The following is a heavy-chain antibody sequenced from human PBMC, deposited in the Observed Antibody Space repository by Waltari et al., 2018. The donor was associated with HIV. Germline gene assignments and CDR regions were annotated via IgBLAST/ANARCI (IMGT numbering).Heavy chain of an antibody. Sequence: EEQLVESGGTLLQPGRSLRLSCAASGFSFDDYAMHWVRQAPGKVLGWVSGISWGGGSTGYAESVRGRFTISRDNAKNSLYLEMNSLRVEDTALYYCAKDRHRIFGVDAYGMDVWGQGTTVTVS. D-gene: IGHD3-3*01. CDR3: AKDRHRIFGVDAYGMDV. CDR1: GFSFDDYA. J-gene: IGHJ6*02. CDR2: ISWGGGST. V-gene: IGHV3-9*01.